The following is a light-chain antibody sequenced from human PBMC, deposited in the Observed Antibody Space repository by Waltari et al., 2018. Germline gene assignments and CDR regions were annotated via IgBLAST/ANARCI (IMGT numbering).Light chain of an antibody. Sequence: SVSGSPGQSITISCTGTSSDVGGYDYVSWYQQHPGKAPKLILYDVSNRPLEVSHRFSGSKSGNTASLTISGLQADDEAEYYCGSYTSSTTLAFGTGTKVTVL. J-gene: IGLJ1*01. CDR2: DVS. V-gene: IGLV2-14*03. CDR1: SSDVGGYDY. CDR3: GSYTSSTTLA.